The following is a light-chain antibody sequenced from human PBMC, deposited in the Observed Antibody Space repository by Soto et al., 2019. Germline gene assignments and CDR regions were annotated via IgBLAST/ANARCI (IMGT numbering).Light chain of an antibody. CDR3: QSYDSSLSGAV. V-gene: IGLV1-40*01. Sequence: QAVVTQPPSVSGAPGQRVTISCTGSSSNIGAGYDVHWYQQLPGTAPKLLIYGNSNRPSGVPDRFSGSKSGTSASLAIPGLQAEDEADYYCQSYDSSLSGAVFGGGTQLTVL. J-gene: IGLJ7*01. CDR2: GNS. CDR1: SSNIGAGYD.